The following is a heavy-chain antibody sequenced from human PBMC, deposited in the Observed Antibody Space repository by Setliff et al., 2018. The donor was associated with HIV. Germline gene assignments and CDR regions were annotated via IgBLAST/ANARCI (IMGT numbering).Heavy chain of an antibody. CDR3: ARDRYTYGYFDY. V-gene: IGHV4-38-2*02. J-gene: IGHJ4*02. CDR2: ISYGGGT. Sequence: SETLSLTCALSGYSITSGYYWDWIRQSPGKGLEWIGSISYGGGTHYNPSLKSRVIISIDTSKNQFSLKLSSVTAADTALYYCARDRYTYGYFDYWGQGTLVTVSS. CDR1: GYSITSGYY. D-gene: IGHD5-18*01.